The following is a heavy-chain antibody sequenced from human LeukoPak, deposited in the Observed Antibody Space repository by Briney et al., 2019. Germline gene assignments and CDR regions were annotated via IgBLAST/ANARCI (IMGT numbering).Heavy chain of an antibody. Sequence: GGSLRLSCAASGFSFSNYTMNWVRQAPGKGLEWVSLISSRSVYIFYEDSVKGRFTISRDIAKNSLYLQMSSLRADDAAFYYCAREGVVVGRDFDYWGQGTLVTVSS. V-gene: IGHV3-21*01. CDR2: ISSRSVYI. CDR1: GFSFSNYT. D-gene: IGHD2-15*01. CDR3: AREGVVVGRDFDY. J-gene: IGHJ4*02.